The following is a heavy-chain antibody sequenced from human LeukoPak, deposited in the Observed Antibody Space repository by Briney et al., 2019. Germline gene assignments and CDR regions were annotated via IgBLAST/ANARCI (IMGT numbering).Heavy chain of an antibody. J-gene: IGHJ4*02. V-gene: IGHV3-43*02. CDR3: ARESGKFDY. CDR1: GLPIGDFA. Sequence: GGSLRLSCVASGLPIGDFAMHWVRQAPEQGLEWVSLISGDGVSTFFADSVKGRFSISRDNSKNSLFPEMSSLRTEDTAMYYCARESGKFDYWGQRTLVAVSS. CDR2: ISGDGVST.